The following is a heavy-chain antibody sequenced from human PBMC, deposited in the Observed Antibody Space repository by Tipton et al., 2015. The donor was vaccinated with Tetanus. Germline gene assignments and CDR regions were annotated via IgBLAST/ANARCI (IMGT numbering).Heavy chain of an antibody. CDR3: ASVYDCVSCGEV. CDR2: IHYSGNT. V-gene: IGHV4-61*01. J-gene: IGHJ3*01. D-gene: IGHD2-8*01. Sequence: TLSLTCTVSYGSVSSGSYYRSWIRQPPGKGLEWIGYIHYSGNTNYNPSLKSRVTISVDASKNQFSLKLSSLTDADTAVYFLASVYDCVSCGEVRGPGLMVTLSS. CDR1: YGSVSSGSYY.